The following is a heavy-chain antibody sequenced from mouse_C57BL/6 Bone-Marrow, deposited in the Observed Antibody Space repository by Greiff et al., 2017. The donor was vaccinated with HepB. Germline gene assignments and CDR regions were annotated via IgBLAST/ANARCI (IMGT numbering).Heavy chain of an antibody. CDR3: ARREEGFYYDYLWFAY. V-gene: IGHV1-55*01. CDR2: IYPGSGST. J-gene: IGHJ3*01. CDR1: GYTFTSYW. Sequence: QVQLQQPGAELVKPGASVKMSCKASGYTFTSYWITWVKQRPGQGLEWIGDIYPGSGSTNYNEKFKSKATLTVDTSSSTAYMQLSSLTSEDSAVYYCARREEGFYYDYLWFAYWGQGTLVTVSA. D-gene: IGHD2-4*01.